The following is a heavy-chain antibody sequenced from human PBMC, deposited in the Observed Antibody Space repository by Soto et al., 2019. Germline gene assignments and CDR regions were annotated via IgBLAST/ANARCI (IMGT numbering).Heavy chain of an antibody. Sequence: ASVKVSCKASGGTFSSYAISWVRQAPGQGLEWMGGIIPIFGTANCAQKFQGRVTITADESTSTAYMELSSLRSEDTAVYYCASLWFGELSGPYYYGMDVWGQGTTVTVSS. D-gene: IGHD3-10*01. CDR2: IIPIFGTA. CDR1: GGTFSSYA. J-gene: IGHJ6*02. CDR3: ASLWFGELSGPYYYGMDV. V-gene: IGHV1-69*13.